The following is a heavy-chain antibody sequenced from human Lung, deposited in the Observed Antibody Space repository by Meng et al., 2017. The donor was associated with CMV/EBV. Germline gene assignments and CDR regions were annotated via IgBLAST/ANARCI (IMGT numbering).Heavy chain of an antibody. V-gene: IGHV3-66*02. CDR1: GFTVSSNY. J-gene: IGHJ6*02. CDR3: ARNYDILTGPEV. D-gene: IGHD3-9*01. Sequence: GESLKISCAASGFTVSSNYMGWVRQAPGKGLEWVSVIYSGGSTYYADSVKGRFTISRDNSKNTLYLQMNSLRAEDTAVYYCARNYDILTGPEVWGQGTTVXVS. CDR2: IYSGGST.